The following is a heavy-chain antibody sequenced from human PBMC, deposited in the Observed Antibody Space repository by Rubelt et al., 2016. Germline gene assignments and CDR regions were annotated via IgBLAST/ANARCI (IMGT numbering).Heavy chain of an antibody. V-gene: IGHV1-24*01. CDR3: ARVIWGSGWSNNWFDP. D-gene: IGHD6-19*01. CDR1: GYTLTELS. CDR2: FDPEVGET. Sequence: QVQLVQSGAEVKKPGASVKVSCKVSGYTLTELSMHWVRQAPGKGLEWMGGFDPEVGETISAQKFPGRVTMTEDTSTDTACMELSSLRSEDTAVYYCARVIWGSGWSNNWFDPWGQGTLVTVSS. J-gene: IGHJ5*02.